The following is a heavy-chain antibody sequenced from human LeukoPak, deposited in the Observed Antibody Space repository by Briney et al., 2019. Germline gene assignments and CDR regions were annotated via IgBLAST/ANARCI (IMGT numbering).Heavy chain of an antibody. V-gene: IGHV3-30*02. CDR3: AKEYYYDSSGYRNDAFDI. Sequence: GGTLRLSCAASGFTFSSYGMHWVRQAPGKGLEWVAFIRYDGSNKYYADSVKGRFTISRDNSKNTLYLQMNSLRAEDTAVYYCAKEYYYDSSGYRNDAFDIWGQGTMVTVSS. CDR2: IRYDGSNK. CDR1: GFTFSSYG. J-gene: IGHJ3*02. D-gene: IGHD3-22*01.